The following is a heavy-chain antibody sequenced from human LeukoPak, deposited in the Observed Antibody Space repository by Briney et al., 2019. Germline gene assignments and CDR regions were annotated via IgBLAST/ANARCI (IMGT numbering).Heavy chain of an antibody. J-gene: IGHJ3*02. D-gene: IGHD5-24*01. CDR2: INPNSGGT. CDR3: ARVRRDGYNSAFDI. V-gene: IGHV1-2*02. CDR1: GYTFTGYY. Sequence: ASVEVSCKASGYTFTGYYMHWVRQAPGQGLEWMGWINPNSGGTNYAQKFQGRVTMTRDTSISTAYMELSRLRSDDTAVYYCARVRRDGYNSAFDIWGQGTMVTVSS.